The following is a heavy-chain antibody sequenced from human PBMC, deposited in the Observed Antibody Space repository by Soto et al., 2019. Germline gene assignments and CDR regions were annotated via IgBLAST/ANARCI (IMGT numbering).Heavy chain of an antibody. CDR1: GFTFSSYG. D-gene: IGHD2-15*01. Sequence: QVQLVESGGGVVQPGRSLRLSCAASGFTFSSYGMHWVRQAPGKGLEWVAVISYDGSNKYYADYVKGRFTISRDNSKNTLYLQMNRLRAEDTAVYYCAKATSSVVDYWGQGTLVTVSS. V-gene: IGHV3-30*18. CDR3: AKATSSVVDY. CDR2: ISYDGSNK. J-gene: IGHJ4*02.